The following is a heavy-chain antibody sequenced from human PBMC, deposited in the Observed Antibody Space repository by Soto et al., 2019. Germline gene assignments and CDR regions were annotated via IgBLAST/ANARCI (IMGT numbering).Heavy chain of an antibody. Sequence: GGSLKLSCAASVVTFSSYSMNWLRQAPGEVLDWVSSISSSSSYIYYADSVKGRFTISRDNAKNSLYLQMNSLRAEDTAVYYCARDQRPGGRSCGGDCYSDYWGQGTLVTVSS. J-gene: IGHJ4*02. CDR1: VVTFSSYS. CDR2: ISSSSSYI. V-gene: IGHV3-21*01. D-gene: IGHD2-21*02. CDR3: ARDQRPGGRSCGGDCYSDY.